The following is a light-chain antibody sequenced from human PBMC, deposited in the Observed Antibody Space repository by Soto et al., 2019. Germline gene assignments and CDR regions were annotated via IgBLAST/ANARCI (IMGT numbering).Light chain of an antibody. CDR1: QSISSY. Sequence: DIQMTQSPSSLSAPVGDRPTIPCRASQSISSYLNWYQQKPGKAPKLLIYAASSLQSGVPSRFSGSGSGTDFTLTISSLQPEDFATYYCQQSYSTPRTFGQGTKVDIK. V-gene: IGKV1-39*01. J-gene: IGKJ1*01. CDR2: AAS. CDR3: QQSYSTPRT.